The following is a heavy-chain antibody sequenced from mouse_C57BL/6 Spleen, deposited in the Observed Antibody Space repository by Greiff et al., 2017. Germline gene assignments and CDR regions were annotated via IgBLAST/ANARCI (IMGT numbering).Heavy chain of an antibody. Sequence: EVQLQESGGGLVKPGGSLKLSCAASGFTFSDYGMHWVRQAPEKGLEWVAYISSGSSTIYYADTVKGRFTISRDNAKNTLFLQMTSLRSEDTAMYYCAKVTTVVFDYWGQGTTLTVSS. CDR1: GFTFSDYG. J-gene: IGHJ2*01. CDR3: AKVTTVVFDY. D-gene: IGHD1-1*01. V-gene: IGHV5-17*01. CDR2: ISSGSSTI.